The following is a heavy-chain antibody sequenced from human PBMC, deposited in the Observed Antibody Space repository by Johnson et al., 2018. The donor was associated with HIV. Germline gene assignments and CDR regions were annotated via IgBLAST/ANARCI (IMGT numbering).Heavy chain of an antibody. CDR2: ISSSASTI. D-gene: IGHD3-22*01. Sequence: QVLLVESGGGLVKPGGSLRLSCAASGFTFSDYYMSWIRQTPGKGLEWLSYISSSASTIYYADSVKGRFTISRDNAKNSLFLQMNSLRAEDTAVYYCARCYDSSAYYYVGAFDIWGQGTMVTVSS. J-gene: IGHJ3*02. V-gene: IGHV3-11*04. CDR3: ARCYDSSAYYYVGAFDI. CDR1: GFTFSDYY.